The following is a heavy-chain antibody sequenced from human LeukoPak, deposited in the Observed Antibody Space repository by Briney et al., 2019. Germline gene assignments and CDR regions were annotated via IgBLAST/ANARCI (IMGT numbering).Heavy chain of an antibody. J-gene: IGHJ4*02. CDR2: IKQDGSEK. CDR1: GFPFSSYW. D-gene: IGHD3-10*02. V-gene: IGHV3-7*01. CDR3: ARGLFGDY. Sequence: QPGGSLRLSCAASGFPFSSYWMHWVRQAPGKGLEWVANIKQDGSEKYYVDSVKGRFTISRDNARNSLYLQMNSLRAEDTAVYYCARGLFGDYWGQGTLVTVSS.